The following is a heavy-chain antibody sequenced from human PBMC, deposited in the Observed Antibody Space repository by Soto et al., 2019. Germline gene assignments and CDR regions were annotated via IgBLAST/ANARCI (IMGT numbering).Heavy chain of an antibody. D-gene: IGHD3-9*01. V-gene: IGHV4-34*01. CDR1: GGSFSGYY. CDR3: ARESHDILTGPPWVWYFDL. CDR2: INDRGSI. J-gene: IGHJ2*01. Sequence: QVQLQQWGAGPLRPLETLSLTCGVSGGSFSGYYWAWIRQSPGKGLEWIGEINDRGSINYNPSLKSRVRISVDTSKNHSSLNLRSVTAADTAVNYCARESHDILTGPPWVWYFDLWGRGTLVTVSS.